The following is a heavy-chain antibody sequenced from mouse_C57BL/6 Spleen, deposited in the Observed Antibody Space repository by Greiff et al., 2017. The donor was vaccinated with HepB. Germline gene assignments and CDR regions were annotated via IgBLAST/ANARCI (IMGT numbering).Heavy chain of an antibody. Sequence: EVKLMESGGGLVKPGGSLKLSCAASGFTFSSYTMSWVRQTPEKRLEWVATISGGGGNTYYPDSVKGRFTISRDNAKNTLYLQMSSLRSEDTALYYCARPLWLRQGDWFAYWGQGTLVTVSA. J-gene: IGHJ3*01. CDR3: ARPLWLRQGDWFAY. CDR1: GFTFSSYT. V-gene: IGHV5-9*01. D-gene: IGHD2-2*01. CDR2: ISGGGGNT.